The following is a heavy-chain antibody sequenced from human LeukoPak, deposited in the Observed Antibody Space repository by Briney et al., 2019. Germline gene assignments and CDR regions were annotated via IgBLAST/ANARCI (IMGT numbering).Heavy chain of an antibody. Sequence: RASVKVSCKASGGTFSSYAISWVRQAPGQGLEWMGRIIPILGIANYAQKFQGRVTITADKSTSTAYMELSSLRSEDTAVYYCARDPSVTNGHYWGQGTLVTVSS. D-gene: IGHD4-17*01. CDR3: ARDPSVTNGHY. CDR1: GGTFSSYA. CDR2: IIPILGIA. V-gene: IGHV1-69*04. J-gene: IGHJ4*02.